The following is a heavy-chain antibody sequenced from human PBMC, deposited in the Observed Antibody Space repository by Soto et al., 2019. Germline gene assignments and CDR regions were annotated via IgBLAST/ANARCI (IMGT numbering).Heavy chain of an antibody. CDR2: ISSSSSYI. CDR1: GFTFGSYI. Sequence: PGGSLRLSCASSGFTFGSYIRNWVRQAPGKGLEWVSSISSSSSYIYYADSVKGRFTISRDNAKNSLYLQMNSLRAEDTAVYYCARDRSYSGSWGDYYYYGMDVWGQGTTVTVSS. D-gene: IGHD1-26*01. J-gene: IGHJ6*02. CDR3: ARDRSYSGSWGDYYYYGMDV. V-gene: IGHV3-21*01.